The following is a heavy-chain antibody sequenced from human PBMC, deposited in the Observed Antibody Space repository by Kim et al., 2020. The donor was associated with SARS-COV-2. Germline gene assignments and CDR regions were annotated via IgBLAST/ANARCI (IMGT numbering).Heavy chain of an antibody. CDR2: IYTSGST. Sequence: SETLSLTCTVSGGSISSYYWSWIRQPAGKGLEWIGRIYTSGSTNYNPSLKSRVTMSVDTSKNQFSLKLSSVTAADTAVYYCAREMGSGSYYRSSGYYGMDVWGQGTTVTVSS. V-gene: IGHV4-4*07. D-gene: IGHD3-10*01. J-gene: IGHJ6*02. CDR1: GGSISSYY. CDR3: AREMGSGSYYRSSGYYGMDV.